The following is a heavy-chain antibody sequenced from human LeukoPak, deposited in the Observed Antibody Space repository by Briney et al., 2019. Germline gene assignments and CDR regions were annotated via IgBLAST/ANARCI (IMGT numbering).Heavy chain of an antibody. CDR2: IHYNGST. Sequence: SETLSLTCAVSGGSISVNYYFWAWIRQPPGKGLEWIASIHYNGSTYYNPSLKSRVTISLDPSKDQFSLRLTSVTAADTAVYYCARHRWSGAAAGEFDYWGQGTLVTVSS. D-gene: IGHD6-13*01. CDR1: GGSISVNYYF. J-gene: IGHJ4*02. CDR3: ARHRWSGAAAGEFDY. V-gene: IGHV4-39*07.